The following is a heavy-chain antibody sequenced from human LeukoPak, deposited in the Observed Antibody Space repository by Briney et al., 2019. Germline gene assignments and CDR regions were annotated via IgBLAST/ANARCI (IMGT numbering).Heavy chain of an antibody. J-gene: IGHJ1*01. CDR2: INAGNGNT. CDR3: ASGVVVAPGYFQH. CDR1: GYTFTSYA. Sequence: ASVKVSCKASGYTFTSYAMHWVRQAPGQRLEWMGWINAGNGNTKYSQKFQGRVTITRDTSASTAYMELSSLRSEDTAEYYCASGVVVAPGYFQHWGQGTLVTVSS. V-gene: IGHV1-3*01. D-gene: IGHD3-22*01.